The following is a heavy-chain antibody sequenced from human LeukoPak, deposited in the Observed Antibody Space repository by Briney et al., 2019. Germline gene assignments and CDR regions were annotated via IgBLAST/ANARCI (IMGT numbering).Heavy chain of an antibody. V-gene: IGHV4-59*01. CDR1: GVSISSYY. CDR3: ARESRVPEYFDY. CDR2: IYYSGST. J-gene: IGHJ4*02. D-gene: IGHD6-6*01. Sequence: SETLSLTCTVSGVSISSYYWSWIRQPPGKGLEWIGYIYYSGSTNYNPSLKSRVTISVDTSKNQFSLKLSSVTAADTAVYYCARESRVPEYFDYWGQGTLVTVSS.